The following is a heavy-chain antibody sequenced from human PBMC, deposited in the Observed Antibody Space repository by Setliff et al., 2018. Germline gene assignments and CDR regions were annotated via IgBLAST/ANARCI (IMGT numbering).Heavy chain of an antibody. J-gene: IGHJ1*01. D-gene: IGHD1-26*01. CDR3: ARDASGSYGTEYFQH. Sequence: LRLSCAASGFTFSSYEMDWVRQAPGKGLEWISYISGSGSTIYYADSVKGRFTISKDNAKNSLYLQMNNLRAEDTALYFCARDASGSYGTEYFQHWGQGTLVTVSS. V-gene: IGHV3-48*03. CDR1: GFTFSSYE. CDR2: ISGSGSTI.